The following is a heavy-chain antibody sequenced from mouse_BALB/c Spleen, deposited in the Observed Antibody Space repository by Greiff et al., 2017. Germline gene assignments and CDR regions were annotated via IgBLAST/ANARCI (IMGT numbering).Heavy chain of an antibody. Sequence: VQLQQSGAELVRSGASVKLSCTASGFNIKDYYMHWVKQRPEQGLEWIGWIDPENGHTEYAPKFQGKATMTADTSSNTAYLQLSSLTSEDTAVYYCKGLDGYYSSDYWGQGTTLTVSS. CDR2: IDPENGHT. J-gene: IGHJ2*01. V-gene: IGHV14-4*02. CDR3: KGLDGYYSSDY. D-gene: IGHD2-3*01. CDR1: GFNIKDYY.